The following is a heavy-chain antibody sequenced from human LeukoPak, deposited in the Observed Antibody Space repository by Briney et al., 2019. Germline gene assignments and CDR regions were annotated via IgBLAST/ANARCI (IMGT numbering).Heavy chain of an antibody. CDR2: ISGSGGST. V-gene: IGHV3-23*01. CDR3: AKDGYDYVWGSYPRD. Sequence: GGSLRLSCAASGFTFSSYWMSWVRQAPGKGLEWVSAISGSGGSTYYADSVKGRFTISRDNSKNTLYLQMNSLRAEDTAVYYCAKDGYDYVWGSYPRDWGQGTLVTVSS. CDR1: GFTFSSYW. D-gene: IGHD3-16*02. J-gene: IGHJ4*02.